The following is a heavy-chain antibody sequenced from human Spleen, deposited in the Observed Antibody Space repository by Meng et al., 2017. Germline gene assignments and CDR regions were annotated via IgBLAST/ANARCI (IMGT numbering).Heavy chain of an antibody. CDR3: ATRGNPYLNC. CDR2: ISAYNGNT. J-gene: IGHJ4*02. V-gene: IGHV1-18*01. Sequence: HLVQSGAEVKKPGPSVKVSCKASGYTFTNYAIRWVRQAPGQGLEWMGWISAYNGNTNYAQKLQGRVTMTTDTSTTTAYMELRSLRSDDTAVYYCATRGNPYLNCWGQGTLVTVSS. CDR1: GYTFTNYA.